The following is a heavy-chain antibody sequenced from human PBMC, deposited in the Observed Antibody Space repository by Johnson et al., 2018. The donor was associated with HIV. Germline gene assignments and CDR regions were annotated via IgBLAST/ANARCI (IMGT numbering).Heavy chain of an antibody. Sequence: VQLVESGGGLVKPGGSLTLSCAASGLTFSSYAMSWVRQAPGKGLEWVSAISGSGGSTNYADSVKGRFTISRDNAKNSLYLQMNSLRAEDTAVYYCAREVRGPRGGFDIWGQGTMVTVSS. CDR3: AREVRGPRGGFDI. J-gene: IGHJ3*02. D-gene: IGHD3-10*01. CDR2: ISGSGGST. V-gene: IGHV3-23*04. CDR1: GLTFSSYA.